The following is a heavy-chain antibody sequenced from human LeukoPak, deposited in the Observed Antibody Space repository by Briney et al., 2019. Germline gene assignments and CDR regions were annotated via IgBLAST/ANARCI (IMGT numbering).Heavy chain of an antibody. CDR1: GFTFSSYG. CDR2: IRYDGSNK. V-gene: IGHV3-30*02. J-gene: IGHJ3*02. D-gene: IGHD1-26*01. CDR3: AKDGWELLRDAFDI. Sequence: GGSLRLSCAASGFTFSSYGMHWVRQAPGKGLEWVAFIRYDGSNKYYADSVKGRFTISRDNSKNTQYLQMNSLRAEDTAVYYCAKDGWELLRDAFDIWGQGTMVTVSS.